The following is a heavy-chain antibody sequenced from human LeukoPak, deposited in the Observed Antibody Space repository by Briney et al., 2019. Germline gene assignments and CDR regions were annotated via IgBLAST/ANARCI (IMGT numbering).Heavy chain of an antibody. CDR2: IYYSGST. CDR1: GGSVSSYY. J-gene: IGHJ4*02. Sequence: SETLSLTRTVSGGSVSSYYWSWIRQPPGKGLEWIGYIYYSGSTDSNPSLKSRVTISVDTSKNQFPLKLSSVTAADTAVYYCARTYCSGGSCPFDYWGQGTLVTVSS. V-gene: IGHV4-59*08. D-gene: IGHD2-15*01. CDR3: ARTYCSGGSCPFDY.